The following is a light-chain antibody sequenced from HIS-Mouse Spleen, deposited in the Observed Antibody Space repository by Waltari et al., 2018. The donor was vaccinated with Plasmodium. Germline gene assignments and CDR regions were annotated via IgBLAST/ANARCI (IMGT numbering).Light chain of an antibody. J-gene: IGLJ2*01. V-gene: IGLV3-19*01. CDR2: GKN. CDR1: SLRSYY. Sequence: SSELTQDPAVSVALGQPVRITCQGDSLRSYYASWYQQKPGQAPVLVIYGKNNRPSGSQDRFSGCSSGNTASLSITGAQAEDEADYYCNSRDSSGNHLVFGGGTKLTVL. CDR3: NSRDSSGNHLV.